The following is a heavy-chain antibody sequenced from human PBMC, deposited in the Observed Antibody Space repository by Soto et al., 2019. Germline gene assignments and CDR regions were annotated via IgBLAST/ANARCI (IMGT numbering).Heavy chain of an antibody. CDR1: GFTFDDYD. CDR3: AKEDKYGSSWKGREYYGMAV. Sequence: EVQLVESGGGVVQPGRSLRLSCAASGFTFDDYDMHWVRQAPGKGLEGVSGISWNSGSIGYADSVKGRFTISRDNAKNSLYLQMNSLRAEDTALYYCAKEDKYGSSWKGREYYGMAVWGQGATVTVSS. J-gene: IGHJ6*02. D-gene: IGHD6-13*01. V-gene: IGHV3-9*01. CDR2: ISWNSGSI.